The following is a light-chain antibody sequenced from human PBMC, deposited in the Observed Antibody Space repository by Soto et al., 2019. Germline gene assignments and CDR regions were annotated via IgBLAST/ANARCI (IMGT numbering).Light chain of an antibody. V-gene: IGKV3D-15*01. CDR2: GAS. CDR1: QSVSSN. CDR3: QQYSDWPLT. J-gene: IGKJ4*01. Sequence: EILITQSPATLSVSPGERATLSCRASQSVSSNLAWYQQKHGQAPRLLIFGASTRDTGTPARFSGSGSETECTLPLSRLQSEDFEVYYCQQYSDWPLTFGGGTQVDIK.